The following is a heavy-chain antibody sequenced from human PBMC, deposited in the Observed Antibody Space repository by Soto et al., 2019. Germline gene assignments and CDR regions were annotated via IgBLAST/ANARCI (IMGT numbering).Heavy chain of an antibody. J-gene: IGHJ4*02. CDR1: GFTFSSYA. CDR2: ISGSGGST. CDR3: ATSLRYFDWLLFSYFDY. V-gene: IGHV3-23*01. Sequence: GGSLRLSCAASGFTFSSYAMSWVRQAPGKGLEWVSAISGSGGSTYYADSVKGRFTISRDNSKNTLYLQMNSLRAEDTAVYYCATSLRYFDWLLFSYFDYWGQGTLVTVSS. D-gene: IGHD3-9*01.